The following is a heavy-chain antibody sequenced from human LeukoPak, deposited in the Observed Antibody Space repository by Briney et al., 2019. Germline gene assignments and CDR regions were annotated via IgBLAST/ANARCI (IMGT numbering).Heavy chain of an antibody. Sequence: ASVKVSCKASGYTFNNYGISWVRQAPGQGLEWMGWISAHNGNINYVQKFQGRVTMTTETSTSTAYMELRSLRSDDTAVYYCVRDGVRFLEWAYFDYWGQGTLVTVSS. CDR1: GYTFNNYG. CDR2: ISAHNGNI. V-gene: IGHV1-18*01. D-gene: IGHD3-3*01. CDR3: VRDGVRFLEWAYFDY. J-gene: IGHJ4*02.